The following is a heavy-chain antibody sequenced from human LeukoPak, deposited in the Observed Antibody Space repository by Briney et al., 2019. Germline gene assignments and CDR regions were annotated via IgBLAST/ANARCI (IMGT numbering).Heavy chain of an antibody. V-gene: IGHV4-59*08. CDR1: GGSITGYY. CDR3: ARLNSRTWYFDY. CDR2: VFYTGAT. Sequence: SETLSLTCTVSGGSITGYYWSWIRQPPGKGLEWIAYVFYTGATNYSPSLKGRGTVSVDTSKNQFSLRLRSVTAADTAVYYCARLNSRTWYFDYCGQGTLVTVSS. J-gene: IGHJ4*02. D-gene: IGHD2-2*01.